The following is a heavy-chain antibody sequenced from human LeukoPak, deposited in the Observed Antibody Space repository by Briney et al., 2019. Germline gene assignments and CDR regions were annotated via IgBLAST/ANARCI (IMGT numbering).Heavy chain of an antibody. J-gene: IGHJ4*02. Sequence: SSQTLSLTCTVSGGSISSSSYYWGWIRQPPGKGLEWIGSIYYSGSTYYNPSLKSRVTISVDTSKNQFSLKLSSVTAADTAVYYCARNWNYYDSSGLDWGQGTLVTVSS. CDR1: GGSISSSSYY. V-gene: IGHV4-39*07. D-gene: IGHD3-22*01. CDR2: IYYSGST. CDR3: ARNWNYYDSSGLD.